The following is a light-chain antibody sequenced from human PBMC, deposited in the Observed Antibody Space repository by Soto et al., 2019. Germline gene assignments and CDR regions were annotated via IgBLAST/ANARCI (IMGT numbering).Light chain of an antibody. CDR1: SGDVGTYNL. Sequence: QSALTQPASVSGSPGQSITISCTGTSGDVGTYNLVSWYQHHPGKAPKRMIYEGSNRPSGVSHRFSGSQSGNTASLTISGLQAEDEADYYCSSYAGAVAFGGATKLTVL. CDR2: EGS. J-gene: IGLJ2*01. CDR3: SSYAGAVA. V-gene: IGLV2-23*01.